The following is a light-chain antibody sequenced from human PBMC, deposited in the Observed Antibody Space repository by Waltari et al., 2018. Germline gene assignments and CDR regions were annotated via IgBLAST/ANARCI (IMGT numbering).Light chain of an antibody. CDR2: GTS. Sequence: IVMTQSPATLSLSPGESATLSCRASQSVRSTFAWFQQKSGQPPRLLIYGTSTRATGIPARFTGSGSGTEFSLTISSLQPEDFATYYCQQYDYWPWTFGQGTRVETK. CDR1: QSVRST. J-gene: IGKJ1*01. V-gene: IGKV3D-15*01. CDR3: QQYDYWPWT.